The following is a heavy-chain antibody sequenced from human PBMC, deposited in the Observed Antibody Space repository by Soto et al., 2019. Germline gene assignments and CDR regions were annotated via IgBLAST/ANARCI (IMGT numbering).Heavy chain of an antibody. Sequence: ASVKVSCKASGYSFTGYYMHWVRQAPGQGLEWMGWINPNSGGTNYAQKFQGRVTTTRDTSISTAYMELSRLRSDDTALYYCARGSYCSGGTCYFDYWGQGTLVTVSS. J-gene: IGHJ4*02. D-gene: IGHD2-15*01. CDR2: INPNSGGT. CDR3: ARGSYCSGGTCYFDY. CDR1: GYSFTGYY. V-gene: IGHV1-2*02.